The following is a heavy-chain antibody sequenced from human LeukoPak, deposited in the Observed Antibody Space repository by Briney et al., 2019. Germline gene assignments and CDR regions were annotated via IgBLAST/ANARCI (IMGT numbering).Heavy chain of an antibody. D-gene: IGHD6-19*01. CDR1: GYTFTGYY. J-gene: IGHJ4*02. V-gene: IGHV1-2*02. CDR3: ARSFDSSGWYLDY. CDR2: INPNSGGT. Sequence: ASVKVSRKASGYTFTGYYMHWVRQAPGQGLEWMGWINPNSGGTNYAQKFQGRVTMTRDTSISTAYMGLSRLRSDDTAVYYCARSFDSSGWYLDYWGQGTLVTVSS.